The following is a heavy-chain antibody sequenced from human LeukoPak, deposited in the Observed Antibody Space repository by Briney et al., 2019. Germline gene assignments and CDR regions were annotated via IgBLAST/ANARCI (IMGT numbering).Heavy chain of an antibody. CDR3: ARVSVRVVPAAMRRRDYYMDV. Sequence: SETLSLTCAVYGGSFSGYYWSWIRQPPGKGLEWIGEINHSGSTNYNPSLKSRVTISVDTSKNQFSLKLSSVTAADTAVYYCARVSVRVVPAAMRRRDYYMDVWGKGTTVTVSS. J-gene: IGHJ6*03. V-gene: IGHV4-34*01. D-gene: IGHD2-2*01. CDR1: GGSFSGYY. CDR2: INHSGST.